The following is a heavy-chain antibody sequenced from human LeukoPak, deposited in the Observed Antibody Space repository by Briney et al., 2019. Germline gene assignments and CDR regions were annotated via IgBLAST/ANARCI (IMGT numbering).Heavy chain of an antibody. J-gene: IGHJ6*03. Sequence: SETLSLTCTVSGGSISSHYWSWIRQPPGGALEWIGYIYYSGSSNYNPSLKSRVTISVDTSKNQFSLNLTSVTAADTAVYYCATSAYYYYMDVWGKGTTVTVSS. CDR1: GGSISSHY. V-gene: IGHV4-59*11. CDR2: IYYSGSS. CDR3: ATSAYYYYMDV.